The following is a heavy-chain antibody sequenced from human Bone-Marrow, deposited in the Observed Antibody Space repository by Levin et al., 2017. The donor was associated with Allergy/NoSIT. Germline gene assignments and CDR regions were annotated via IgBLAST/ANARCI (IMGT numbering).Heavy chain of an antibody. CDR2: ISYSGST. Sequence: SETLSLTCTVSGGSISSSSYYWGWIRQPPGKGLEWIGTISYSGSTYYNPSLKSRVTISVDTSKNKFSLNLSSVTAADTAVYYCATRQSRRAPLDYWGQGTLVTVSS. CDR3: ATRQSRRAPLDY. D-gene: IGHD4-11*01. J-gene: IGHJ4*02. V-gene: IGHV4-39*01. CDR1: GGSISSSSYY.